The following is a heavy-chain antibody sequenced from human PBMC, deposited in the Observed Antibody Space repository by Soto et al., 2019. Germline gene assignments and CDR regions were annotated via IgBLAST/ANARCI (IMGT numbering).Heavy chain of an antibody. CDR3: GRGGGWLQVSGVVDY. CDR2: IYYSGST. V-gene: IGHV4-30-4*01. Sequence: PSETLSLTCTVSGGSISSGDYYWSWIRQPPGKGLEWIWYIYYSGSTYYNPSLKSRVTISVDTSKNQFSLKLSSVTAADTAVYYCGRGGGWLQVSGVVDYWGQGTLVDVSS. D-gene: IGHD5-12*01. CDR1: GGSISSGDYY. J-gene: IGHJ4*02.